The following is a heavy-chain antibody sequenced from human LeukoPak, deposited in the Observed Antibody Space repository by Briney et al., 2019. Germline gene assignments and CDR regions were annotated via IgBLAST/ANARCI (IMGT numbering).Heavy chain of an antibody. D-gene: IGHD6-13*01. CDR3: AKDVIAAAGTFCFDY. V-gene: IGHV3-23*01. J-gene: IGHJ4*02. CDR2: ISGSGGST. Sequence: PGGSLRLSCAASGFTFSSYAMSWVRQAPGKGLEWVSAISGSGGSTYYADSVKGRFTISRDNSKNALYLQMNSLRAEDTAVYYCAKDVIAAAGTFCFDYWGQGTLVTVSS. CDR1: GFTFSSYA.